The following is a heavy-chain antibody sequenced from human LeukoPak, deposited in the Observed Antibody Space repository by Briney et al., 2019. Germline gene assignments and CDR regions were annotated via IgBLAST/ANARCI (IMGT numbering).Heavy chain of an antibody. CDR2: ISTSGSP. V-gene: IGHV4-61*02. Sequence: KPSETLSLTCTVSGVSVSSGSYCWSWIRQPAGKGLEWIGLISTSGSPNYNPSVKSRITMSVDTSKNQFSLRLTSVTAADTAVYFCARDLSTPPYNWFDPWGQGTLVTVSS. CDR3: ARDLSTPPYNWFDP. D-gene: IGHD2-2*01. J-gene: IGHJ5*02. CDR1: GVSVSSGSYC.